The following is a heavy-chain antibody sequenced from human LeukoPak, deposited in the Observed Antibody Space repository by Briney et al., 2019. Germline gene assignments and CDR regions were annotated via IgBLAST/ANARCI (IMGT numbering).Heavy chain of an antibody. V-gene: IGHV1-2*02. D-gene: IGHD2-15*01. CDR3: ARGGAGEGYCSSSSCYGHDY. J-gene: IGHJ4*02. CDR1: GYTFTGYY. Sequence: ASVKVSCKASGYTFTGYYMHWVRQAPGQGHEWMGWINPNSGGTNYAQKFQGRVTMTRDTSISAAYMELSRLRSDDTAVYYCARGGAGEGYCSSSSCYGHDYWGQGTLVTVSS. CDR2: INPNSGGT.